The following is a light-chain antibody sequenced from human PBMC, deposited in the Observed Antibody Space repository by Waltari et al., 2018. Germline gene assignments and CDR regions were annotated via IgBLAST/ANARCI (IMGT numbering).Light chain of an antibody. CDR2: WAS. V-gene: IGKV4-1*01. Sequence: DIVMTQSPDSLAVSLGERATINCKSSQSVLYSSNHKNYLAWYQQKPGQPPKLLIYWASTRESGVSDRFSGSGSGTDFTLTISSLQAEDVAVYYCQQYYSTPYTFGQGTKLEIK. J-gene: IGKJ2*01. CDR1: QSVLYSSNHKNY. CDR3: QQYYSTPYT.